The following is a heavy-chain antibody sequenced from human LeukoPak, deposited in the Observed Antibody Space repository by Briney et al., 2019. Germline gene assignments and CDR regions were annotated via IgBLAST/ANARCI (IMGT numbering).Heavy chain of an antibody. Sequence: SETLSLTCTVSGYSISSGYYWGWIRQPPGKGLEWIGSIYHSGSTYYNPSLKSRVTISVDTSKNQFSLKLSSVTAADTAVYYCVRDPTDSSGYYLLDWYFDLWGRGTLVTVSS. CDR1: GYSISSGYY. CDR3: VRDPTDSSGYYLLDWYFDL. CDR2: IYHSGST. D-gene: IGHD3-22*01. J-gene: IGHJ2*01. V-gene: IGHV4-38-2*02.